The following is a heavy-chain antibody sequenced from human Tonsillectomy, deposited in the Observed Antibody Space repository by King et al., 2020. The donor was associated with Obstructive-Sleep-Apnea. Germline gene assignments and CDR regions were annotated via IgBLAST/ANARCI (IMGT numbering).Heavy chain of an antibody. D-gene: IGHD6-19*01. J-gene: IGHJ4*02. V-gene: IGHV1-18*04. Sequence: VQLVESGVGVKKAGASVKVSCKASGYTFTNYGITWVRQAPGQGLEWMGWISPYNGNTDYAQNFQGRVTMTTDTSTSTVYMELGSLRSDDTAVYFCARVHNSAWFFDSWDQGTLVAVSS. CDR2: ISPYNGNT. CDR1: GYTFTNYG. CDR3: ARVHNSAWFFDS.